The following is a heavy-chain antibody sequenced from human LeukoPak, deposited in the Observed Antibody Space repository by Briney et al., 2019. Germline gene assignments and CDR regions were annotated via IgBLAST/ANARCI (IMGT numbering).Heavy chain of an antibody. J-gene: IGHJ6*02. V-gene: IGHV3-7*04. D-gene: IGHD2/OR15-2a*01. CDR2: IKQDGSEK. CDR3: ASDTSKANYYYYGMDV. Sequence: GGSLSLSCAASGFTFSSYWMSWVRQAQGKGLEWVANIKQDGSEKYYVDSVRGRFTISRDNAKNSLYLQMNSLRDEDTAVYYCASDTSKANYYYYGMDVWGQGTTVTVSS. CDR1: GFTFSSYW.